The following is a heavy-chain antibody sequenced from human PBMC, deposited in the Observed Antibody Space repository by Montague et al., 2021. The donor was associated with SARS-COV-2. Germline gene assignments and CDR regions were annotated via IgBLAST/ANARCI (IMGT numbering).Heavy chain of an antibody. D-gene: IGHD3-10*01. CDR1: GGSFNNYY. CDR2: SSQTGNT. J-gene: IGHJ5*02. Sequence: SETLSLTCGVYGGSFNNYYFAWIRQPPGRGLEWIGESSQTGNTNYNPPLKSRVTISLDTSRNHVTLKLTSVTAADTAVYYCARGREDLGSGTDYGFRRWFAPWGQGTQVTVSS. V-gene: IGHV4-34*01. CDR3: ARGREDLGSGTDYGFRRWFAP.